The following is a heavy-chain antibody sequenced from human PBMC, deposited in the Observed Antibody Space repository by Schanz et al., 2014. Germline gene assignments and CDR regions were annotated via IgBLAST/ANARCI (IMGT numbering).Heavy chain of an antibody. D-gene: IGHD6-6*01. CDR3: ARAPPPYSSSPYYWYYGMDV. CDR1: GFTLSSYA. V-gene: IGHV3-23*04. CDR2: INTADTT. Sequence: DVQLAESGGGLVQPGGSLRLSCAASGFTLSSYALSWVRQSPGKGLEWVSAINTADTTYYADSVKGRFTVSRDNSKNSMYLKMNSLRAEDTAVYSCARAPPPYSSSPYYWYYGMDVWGQGTTVTVSS. J-gene: IGHJ6*02.